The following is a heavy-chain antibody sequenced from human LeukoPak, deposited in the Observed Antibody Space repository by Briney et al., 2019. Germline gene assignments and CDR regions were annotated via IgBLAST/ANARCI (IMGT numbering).Heavy chain of an antibody. D-gene: IGHD2-2*01. CDR3: ARALVPATHRLSS. J-gene: IGHJ5*02. Sequence: ASVKVSCKASGYTFTGYYMHWVRQAPGQGLEWMGWINPNSGDTKYAQKFQGRVTMTRDTSIRTAYLDLSRLTSDDTAVYYCARALVPATHRLSSWGQGTLVTVSS. V-gene: IGHV1-2*02. CDR1: GYTFTGYY. CDR2: INPNSGDT.